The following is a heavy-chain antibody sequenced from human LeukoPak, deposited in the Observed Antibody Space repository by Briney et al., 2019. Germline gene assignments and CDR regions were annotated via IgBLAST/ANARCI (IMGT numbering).Heavy chain of an antibody. D-gene: IGHD3-3*01. CDR3: ARQATNRVVSDY. CDR1: GYSFSNYW. V-gene: IGHV5-51*01. Sequence: LGESLKISCEGSGYSFSNYWIAWVRQMPGKGLEWMGIIYPADSDTGYSPSFQGQVTISADKSISTAYLQWSSLKASDTAMYYCARQATNRVVSDYWGQGTLVTVSS. J-gene: IGHJ4*02. CDR2: IYPADSDT.